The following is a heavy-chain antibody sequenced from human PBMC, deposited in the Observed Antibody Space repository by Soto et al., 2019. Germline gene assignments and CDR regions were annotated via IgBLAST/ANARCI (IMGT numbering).Heavy chain of an antibody. CDR2: INHVGQT. J-gene: IGHJ4*02. CDR3: ARAHDFWGGRQQPIAS. V-gene: IGHV4-34*01. CDR1: GGSFRGFS. Sequence: SKTLSLTCAVSGGSFRGFSWTWIRQSPGKGLEVLGDINHVGQTNYNPSLKCRVSIPVDTSKSQFALKLSSVTAADTAVYYCARAHDFWGGRQQPIASWGQGTLVTVS. D-gene: IGHD3-3*01.